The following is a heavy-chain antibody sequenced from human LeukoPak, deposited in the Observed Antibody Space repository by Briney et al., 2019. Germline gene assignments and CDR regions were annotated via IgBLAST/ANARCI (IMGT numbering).Heavy chain of an antibody. CDR2: ITSSSGNI. Sequence: GALRLSCVASGFTFSSYSMNRVRQAPGKGLEWVSSITSSSGNIYYADSVKGRFTISRDNAKNSLYLQMNSLRAEDTAVCYCANPYIWGQGTMVTVSS. CDR1: GFTFSSYS. V-gene: IGHV3-21*01. CDR3: ANPYI. D-gene: IGHD1-14*01. J-gene: IGHJ3*02.